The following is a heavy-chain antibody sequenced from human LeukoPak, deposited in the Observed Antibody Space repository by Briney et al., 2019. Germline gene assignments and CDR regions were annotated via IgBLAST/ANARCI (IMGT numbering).Heavy chain of an antibody. CDR1: GFIFSSYA. CDR3: AKDLGQGYSGYGFDY. CDR2: ISGSGGYT. V-gene: IGHV3-23*01. D-gene: IGHD5-12*01. Sequence: GGSLRLSCAASGFIFSSYAMNWVRQAPEKGLEWVSTISGSGGYTYYADSVKGRFTISRDNSKNTLYLQMNSLRAEDTAIYYCAKDLGQGYSGYGFDYWGQGTLVTVSS. J-gene: IGHJ4*02.